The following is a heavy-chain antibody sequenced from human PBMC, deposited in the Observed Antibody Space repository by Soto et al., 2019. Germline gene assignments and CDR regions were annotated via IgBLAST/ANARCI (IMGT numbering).Heavy chain of an antibody. CDR1: GGSISSTSSY. Sequence: PSETLSLTCTVAGGSISSTSSYWAWIRQPPGKGLEWVGSIYYLGSTYYNPSLGSRVTISVDTSKNEFSLKLSSVTAADTAVFYCASAGYIWGSYRYIFDYWGQGTLVTVSS. V-gene: IGHV4-39*07. J-gene: IGHJ4*02. D-gene: IGHD3-16*02. CDR2: IYYLGST. CDR3: ASAGYIWGSYRYIFDY.